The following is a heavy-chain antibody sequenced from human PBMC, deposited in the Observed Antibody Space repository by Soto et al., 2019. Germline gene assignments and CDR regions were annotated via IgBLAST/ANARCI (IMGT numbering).Heavy chain of an antibody. CDR1: GFTFSSYG. J-gene: IGHJ4*02. Sequence: GGSLRLSCAASGFTFSSYGMHWVRQAPGKGLEWVAVISYDGSNKYYADSVKGRFTISRDNSKNTLYLQMNSLRAEDTAVYYCANDLAYCGGDCYYWGQGTLVTVSS. CDR3: ANDLAYCGGDCYY. CDR2: ISYDGSNK. D-gene: IGHD2-21*02. V-gene: IGHV3-30*18.